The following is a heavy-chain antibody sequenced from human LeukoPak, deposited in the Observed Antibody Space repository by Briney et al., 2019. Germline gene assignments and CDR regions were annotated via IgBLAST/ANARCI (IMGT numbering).Heavy chain of an antibody. J-gene: IGHJ4*02. CDR3: AKGRHTSSGMFDY. CDR2: ISSSGSAI. Sequence: PGGSLRLSCAASGFTFSSYEMNWVRQAPGKGLKWVSYISSSGSAIHYADSVKGRFIISRDNAKNSLYLQMNSLRAEDTAVYYCAKGRHTSSGMFDYWGQGTLVTVSS. D-gene: IGHD1-26*01. CDR1: GFTFSSYE. V-gene: IGHV3-48*03.